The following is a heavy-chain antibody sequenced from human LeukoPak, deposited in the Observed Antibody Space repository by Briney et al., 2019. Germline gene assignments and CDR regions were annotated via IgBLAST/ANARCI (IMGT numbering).Heavy chain of an antibody. V-gene: IGHV3-33*01. CDR2: IWYDGSNK. CDR3: ARGPYCSSTSCRNWFDP. D-gene: IGHD2-2*01. J-gene: IGHJ5*02. CDR1: GFTFSSYG. Sequence: PGRSLRLSCAASGFTFSSYGMHWVRQAPGKGLEWVAVIWYDGSNKYYADSVKGRFTISRDNSKNTLYLQMNSLRAEDTAVYYCARGPYCSSTSCRNWFDPWGRGTLVTVSS.